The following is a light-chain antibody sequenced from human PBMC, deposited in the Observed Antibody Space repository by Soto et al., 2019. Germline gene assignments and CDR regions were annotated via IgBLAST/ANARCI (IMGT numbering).Light chain of an antibody. CDR1: QPISNA. Sequence: EIVLTQFRGTLSLSPGERATLSCRASQPISNALAWYQHKPGQAPRLLIHGASTRATGIPARFGGSGSGTEFTLTISSLQSEDFAVYYCQQYNNRPPWTFGQGTKVDIK. V-gene: IGKV3-15*01. CDR2: GAS. CDR3: QQYNNRPPWT. J-gene: IGKJ1*01.